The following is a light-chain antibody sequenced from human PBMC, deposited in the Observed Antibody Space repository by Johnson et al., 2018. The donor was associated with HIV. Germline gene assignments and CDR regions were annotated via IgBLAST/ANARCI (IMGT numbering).Light chain of an antibody. CDR1: SSNIGNNY. V-gene: IGLV1-51*01. CDR2: DNN. J-gene: IGLJ1*01. CDR3: GTWDSSRSGGGV. Sequence: QSVLTQPPSVSAAPGQKVTISCSGSSSNIGNNYVSWYQQLQGTAPKLLIYDNNKRPSGIPDRFSGSKSGTSATLGITGLQTGDEADDYCGTWDSSRSGGGVFGTGTKVTVL.